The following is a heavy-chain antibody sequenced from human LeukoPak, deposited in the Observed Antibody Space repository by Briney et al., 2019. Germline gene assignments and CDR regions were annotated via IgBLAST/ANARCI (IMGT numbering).Heavy chain of an antibody. D-gene: IGHD6-13*01. Sequence: PGGSLRLSCAASGFTFSSYAMSWVRQAPGKGLEWVSAISGSGGSTYYADSVKGRFTISRDNSKNTLYLQMNSLRAEDTAVYHCAKGYSSSWYFDYWGQGTLVTVSS. CDR2: ISGSGGST. CDR3: AKGYSSSWYFDY. J-gene: IGHJ4*02. CDR1: GFTFSSYA. V-gene: IGHV3-23*01.